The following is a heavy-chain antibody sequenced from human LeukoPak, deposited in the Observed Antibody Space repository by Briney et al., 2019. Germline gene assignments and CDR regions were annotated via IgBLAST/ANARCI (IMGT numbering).Heavy chain of an antibody. J-gene: IGHJ4*02. CDR3: ARSRAPGIQLWLVV. D-gene: IGHD5-18*01. V-gene: IGHV1-2*02. Sequence: ASVKVSCKASGYTFTGYSIHWVRQAPGQGLEWMGWINPNSGGTNYAQKFQGRVTMTRDTSISTAYMELSRLRSDDTAVYYCARSRAPGIQLWLVVWGQGTLVTVSS. CDR2: INPNSGGT. CDR1: GYTFTGYS.